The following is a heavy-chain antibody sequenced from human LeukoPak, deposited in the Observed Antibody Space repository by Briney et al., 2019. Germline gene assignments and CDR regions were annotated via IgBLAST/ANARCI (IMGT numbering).Heavy chain of an antibody. CDR2: IKQDGSEK. CDR3: ARMKLGYFDWQGVYFDY. Sequence: GGSLRLSCAASGFTFSSYWMSWVRQAPGKGLEWVANIKQDGSEKYYVGSVKGRFTISRDNAKNSLYLQMNSLRAEDTAVYYCARMKLGYFDWQGVYFDYWGQGTLVTVSS. V-gene: IGHV3-7*01. D-gene: IGHD3-9*01. CDR1: GFTFSSYW. J-gene: IGHJ4*02.